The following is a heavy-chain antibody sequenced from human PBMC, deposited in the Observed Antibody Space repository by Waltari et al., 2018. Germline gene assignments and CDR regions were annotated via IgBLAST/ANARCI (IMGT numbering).Heavy chain of an antibody. CDR2: IAHSGRT. Sequence: QLQLQESGPGLVKPSETLSLNCTVSGGSISSTSYHWGWIRQPPGKGLEWIGSIAHSGRTYYNPSLKSRVTMSLDTSKNQFSLKLSSVTAADTAVFYCAGRRDGFLEDFWGQGTLVTVSS. CDR1: GGSISSTSYH. CDR3: AGRRDGFLEDF. J-gene: IGHJ4*02. V-gene: IGHV4-39*07. D-gene: IGHD3-3*01.